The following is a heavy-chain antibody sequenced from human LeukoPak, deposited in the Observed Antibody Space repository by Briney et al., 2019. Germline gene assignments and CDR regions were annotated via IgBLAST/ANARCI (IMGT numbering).Heavy chain of an antibody. Sequence: GESLKISCKASGYRFTDYWIAWVRQMPGIGLEWMGIIYPGDSDTRYSPSFQGQVTISADKSISTAYLQWSSLKASDTAMYYCARADDYGDLLFDYWGQGTLVTVSS. CDR3: ARADDYGDLLFDY. CDR1: GYRFTDYW. V-gene: IGHV5-51*01. CDR2: IYPGDSDT. J-gene: IGHJ4*02. D-gene: IGHD4-17*01.